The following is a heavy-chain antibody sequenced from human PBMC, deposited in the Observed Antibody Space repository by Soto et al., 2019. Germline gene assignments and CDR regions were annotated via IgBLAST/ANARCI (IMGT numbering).Heavy chain of an antibody. V-gene: IGHV4-30-2*01. CDR2: IYHSGST. J-gene: IGHJ4*02. CDR3: ARSRDYLDNWNDIPPAFDY. Sequence: PSETLSLTCAVSGGSISSGGYSWSWIRQPPGKGLEWIGYIYHSGSTYYNPSLKSRVTISVDTSKNQFSLKLSSVTAADTAVYYCARSRDYLDNWNDIPPAFDYWGQGTLVTVSS. CDR1: GGSISSGGYS. D-gene: IGHD1-1*01.